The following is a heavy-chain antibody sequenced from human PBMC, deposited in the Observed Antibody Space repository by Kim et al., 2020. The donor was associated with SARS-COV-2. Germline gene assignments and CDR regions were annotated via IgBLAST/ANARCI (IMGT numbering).Heavy chain of an antibody. Sequence: KGRFVISRDNSKNTLYLQMNSLRGEDTAVYFCAKVPCRGGSCYTWGACDFWGQGTMVTVSS. D-gene: IGHD2-15*01. V-gene: IGHV3-23*01. CDR3: AKVPCRGGSCYTWGACDF. J-gene: IGHJ3*01.